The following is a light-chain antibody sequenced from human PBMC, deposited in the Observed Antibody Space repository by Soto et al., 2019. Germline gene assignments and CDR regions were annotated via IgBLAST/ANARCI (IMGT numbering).Light chain of an antibody. CDR2: DVS. CDR1: SSDVGGYNY. CDR3: SSYTSSSTRLV. J-gene: IGLJ3*02. V-gene: IGLV2-14*01. Sequence: QSVLTQPASVSGSPGQSITISCTGTSSDVGGYNYVSWYQQHPGKAPKLMIYDVSNRPSGVSNRFSGSKSGNTASLTISGRQAEDEADYYCSSYTSSSTRLVFGGGTKVTVL.